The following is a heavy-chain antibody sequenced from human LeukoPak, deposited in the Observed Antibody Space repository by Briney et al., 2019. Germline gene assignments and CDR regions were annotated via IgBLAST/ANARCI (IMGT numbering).Heavy chain of an antibody. CDR3: AREWSGGAHFDY. V-gene: IGHV3-21*01. Sequence: GGSLRLSCAASGFTFSSYSMNWVRQAPRKGLEWVSSISSSSSYIYYADSVKGRFTISRDNAKNSLYLQMNSLRAEDTAVYYCAREWSGGAHFDYWGQGTLVTVSS. CDR2: ISSSSSYI. CDR1: GFTFSSYS. D-gene: IGHD3-10*01. J-gene: IGHJ4*02.